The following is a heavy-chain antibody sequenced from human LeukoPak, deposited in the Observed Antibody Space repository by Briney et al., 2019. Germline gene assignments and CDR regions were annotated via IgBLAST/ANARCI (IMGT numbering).Heavy chain of an antibody. CDR3: SVGESKVWYYGMDV. Sequence: ASVKVSCKASGYTFTSCDINWVRQATGQGLEWMGWMNPNSGNTGYAQKFQGRVTMTRNTSISTAYMELSSLRSEDTAVYYCSVGESKVWYYGMDVWGQGTTVTVSS. J-gene: IGHJ6*02. V-gene: IGHV1-8*01. CDR2: MNPNSGNT. CDR1: GYTFTSCD. D-gene: IGHD3-10*01.